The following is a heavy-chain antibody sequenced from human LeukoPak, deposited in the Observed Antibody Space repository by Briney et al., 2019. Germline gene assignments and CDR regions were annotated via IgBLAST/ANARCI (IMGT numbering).Heavy chain of an antibody. D-gene: IGHD4-23*01. J-gene: IGHJ5*01. CDR1: GYSICTGNY. Sequence: PSETLSLTCSVSGYSICTGNYWAWVRQPPGKGLEWIGCVYHSGTHYKSSLTSRATISMDTSANQFSLKLTSMTAADSAFYYCTKTSGGGGHDSWGQGILVTVSS. V-gene: IGHV4-38-2*01. CDR2: VYHSGT. CDR3: TKTSGGGGHDS.